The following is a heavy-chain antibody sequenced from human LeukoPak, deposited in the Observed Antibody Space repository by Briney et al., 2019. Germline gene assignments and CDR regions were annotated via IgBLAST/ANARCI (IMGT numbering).Heavy chain of an antibody. J-gene: IGHJ2*01. CDR3: ARDKVACSSTCCHYWYFDL. CDR2: IYSGGST. CDR1: GFTVSSNY. Sequence: GGSLRLSCAASGFTVSSNYMSWVRQAPGKGLEWVSVIYSGGSTYYADSVKGRFTISRDNSKNTLYLQMNSLRAEDTAVYYCARDKVACSSTCCHYWYFDLWGRGTLVTVSS. D-gene: IGHD2-2*01. V-gene: IGHV3-53*01.